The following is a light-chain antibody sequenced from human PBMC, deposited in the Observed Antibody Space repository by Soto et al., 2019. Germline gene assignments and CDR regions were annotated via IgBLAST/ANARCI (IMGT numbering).Light chain of an antibody. Sequence: DIQMTQSPSSLSASVGDRVTITCRASQNINSYLNWYQQTPGKAPKLLIYAASTLQSGVPSRFSGSESGTDFTLTISSLQPEDVATYYCQQSYRDFPFTFGPGTKVHIK. J-gene: IGKJ3*01. CDR3: QQSYRDFPFT. CDR2: AAS. V-gene: IGKV1-39*01. CDR1: QNINSY.